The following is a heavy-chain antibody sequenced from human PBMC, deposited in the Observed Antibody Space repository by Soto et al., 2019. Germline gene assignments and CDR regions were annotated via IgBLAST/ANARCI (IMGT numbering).Heavy chain of an antibody. Sequence: EVQLVESGGGLVKPGGSLRLSCAASGFTFSSYSMNWVRQAPGKGLEWVSSISSSSSYIYYADSVKGRFTISRDNAKNSLYRQMNSLRAEDTAVYYCARGRYGDAYWFFDLWGRGTLVTVSS. CDR1: GFTFSSYS. CDR2: ISSSSSYI. CDR3: ARGRYGDAYWFFDL. D-gene: IGHD4-17*01. V-gene: IGHV3-21*01. J-gene: IGHJ2*01.